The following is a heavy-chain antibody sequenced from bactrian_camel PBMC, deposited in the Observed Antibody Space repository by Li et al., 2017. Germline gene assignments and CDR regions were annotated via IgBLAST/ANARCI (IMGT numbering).Heavy chain of an antibody. J-gene: IGHJ4*01. CDR1: GFTFARYW. D-gene: IGHD2*01. Sequence: HVQLVESGGGLVQPGGSLRLSCTTSGFTFARYWMTWVRLAPGKGLEWVSGIASDGSNTYYADPVKGRFTISRDNAKNTVSLQMNSLAPEDTAMYYCVAEHYNGGRLSEYNYWGQGTQVTVS. CDR3: VAEHYNGGRLSEYNY. V-gene: IGHV3S6*01. CDR2: IASDGSNT.